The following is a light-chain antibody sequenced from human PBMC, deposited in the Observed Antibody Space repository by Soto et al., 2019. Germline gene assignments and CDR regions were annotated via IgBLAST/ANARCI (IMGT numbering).Light chain of an antibody. CDR1: QSVSSN. CDR2: GAS. V-gene: IGKV3-15*01. Sequence: EIVMTQSPATLSVSPGEGATLSCRASQSVSSNLAWYQQKPGQAPRLLILGASTRATGIPARFSGSGSGTEFSLTISALQSEELAIYYCQQYSNWPLTFGGGTKVGIK. CDR3: QQYSNWPLT. J-gene: IGKJ4*01.